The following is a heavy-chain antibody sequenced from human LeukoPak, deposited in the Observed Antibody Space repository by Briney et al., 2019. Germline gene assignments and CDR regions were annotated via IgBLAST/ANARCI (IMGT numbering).Heavy chain of an antibody. Sequence: GGSLRLSCVASGFTFSSYWMHWVRQDPRKGLVWVSRINGDGRNINYADSVRGRFTISRDNAKNSLYLQMNSLRAEDTAVYYCARDFSPSWYSSSWYPHYWGQGTLVTVSS. V-gene: IGHV3-74*01. J-gene: IGHJ4*02. D-gene: IGHD6-13*01. CDR3: ARDFSPSWYSSSWYPHY. CDR1: GFTFSSYW. CDR2: INGDGRNI.